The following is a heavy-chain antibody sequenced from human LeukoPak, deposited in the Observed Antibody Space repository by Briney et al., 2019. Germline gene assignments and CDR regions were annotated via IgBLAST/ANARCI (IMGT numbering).Heavy chain of an antibody. Sequence: GGSLRLSCAASGFTFSSYALSWVRQPPGKGLEWVSTITNSGGSTYYADFVKGRFTISRDNSKNTLHLQMNSLRADDTAVYYCAKSGYGDSAIFDYWGQGTLVTVSS. CDR3: AKSGYGDSAIFDY. CDR2: ITNSGGST. CDR1: GFTFSSYA. J-gene: IGHJ4*02. D-gene: IGHD4-17*01. V-gene: IGHV3-23*01.